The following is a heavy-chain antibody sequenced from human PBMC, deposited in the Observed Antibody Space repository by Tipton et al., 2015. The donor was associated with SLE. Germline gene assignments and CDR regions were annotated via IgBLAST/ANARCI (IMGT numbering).Heavy chain of an antibody. D-gene: IGHD2-15*01. CDR3: ASEDIVVVVAVHAFDI. V-gene: IGHV4-59*01. CDR1: GGSISSYY. Sequence: TLSLTCTVSGGSISSYYWSWIRQPPGKGLEWIGYIYYSGSTNYNPSLKSRVTISVDTSKNQFSLKLSSVTAADTAVYYCASEDIVVVVAVHAFDIWGQGTMITVSS. J-gene: IGHJ3*02. CDR2: IYYSGST.